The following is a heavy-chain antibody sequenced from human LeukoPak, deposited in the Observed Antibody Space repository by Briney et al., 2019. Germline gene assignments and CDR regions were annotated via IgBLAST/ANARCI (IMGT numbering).Heavy chain of an antibody. D-gene: IGHD4-17*01. V-gene: IGHV3-21*01. Sequence: GGSLRLSCAASGFTFSSYSMNWVRQAPGKGLEWVSSISSSSSYIYYADSVKGRFTISRDNAKNSLYLQMNSLRAEDTAVYYCASLGDYGDYSFVDWGPDYWGQGTLVTVSS. CDR2: ISSSSSYI. CDR3: ASLGDYGDYSFVDWGPDY. J-gene: IGHJ4*02. CDR1: GFTFSSYS.